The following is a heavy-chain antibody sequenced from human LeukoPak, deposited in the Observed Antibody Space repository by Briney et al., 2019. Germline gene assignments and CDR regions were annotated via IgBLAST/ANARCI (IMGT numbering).Heavy chain of an antibody. CDR1: GFTFSSYG. CDR3: ARDLDGMDV. Sequence: PGRSLRLSCAASGFTFSSYGMHWVRQAPGKGLEWVAVIWYDGSNKYYADSVKGRFTISRDNSKNTLYLQMNSLRAEDTAVYYCARDLDGMDVWGQGTTVTVSS. V-gene: IGHV3-33*01. CDR2: IWYDGSNK. J-gene: IGHJ6*02.